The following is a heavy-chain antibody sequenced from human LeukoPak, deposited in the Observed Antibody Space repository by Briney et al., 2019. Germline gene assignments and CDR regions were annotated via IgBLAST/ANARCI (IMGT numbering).Heavy chain of an antibody. D-gene: IGHD2/OR15-2a*01. CDR3: AGHHPRNTVDF. Sequence: SETLSLTCTVSGGSISSYYWSWIRQPPGKGLEWIAYISDIGSINYNPSLKSRVTISLDTSKNQFSLKLSSVTAADTAIYYCAGHHPRNTVDFWGQGTLVTVSS. V-gene: IGHV4-59*08. CDR1: GGSISSYY. CDR2: ISDIGSI. J-gene: IGHJ4*02.